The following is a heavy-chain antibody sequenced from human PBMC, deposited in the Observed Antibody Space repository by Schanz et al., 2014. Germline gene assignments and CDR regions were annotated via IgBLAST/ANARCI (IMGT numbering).Heavy chain of an antibody. CDR2: ISSGGGST. D-gene: IGHD6-13*01. J-gene: IGHJ4*02. CDR3: ARGLIAAAGGAFDY. Sequence: VQLVESGGGVVQPGRSLRLSCAASGFSFTTYAMSWVRQAPGKGLEWVSSISSGGGSTYYADSVKGRFTISRDNSKNTLYLQMKSLRAEDTAVYYCARGLIAAAGGAFDYWGQGTLVAVSA. V-gene: IGHV3-23*04. CDR1: GFSFTTYA.